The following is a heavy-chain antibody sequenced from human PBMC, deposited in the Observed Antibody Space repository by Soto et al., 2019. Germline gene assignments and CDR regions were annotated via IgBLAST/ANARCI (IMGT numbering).Heavy chain of an antibody. CDR1: GYSFTSYW. D-gene: IGHD6-6*01. CDR2: IYPGDSDT. V-gene: IGHV5-51*01. J-gene: IGHJ6*03. CDR3: ARSVGDGIAARLGYYYYYMDV. Sequence: GESLKISCKGSGYSFTSYWIGWVRQMPGKGLEWMGIIYPGDSDTRYSPSFQGQVTISADKSISTAYLQWSSLKASDTAMYYCARSVGDGIAARLGYYYYYMDVWGKGTTVTVSS.